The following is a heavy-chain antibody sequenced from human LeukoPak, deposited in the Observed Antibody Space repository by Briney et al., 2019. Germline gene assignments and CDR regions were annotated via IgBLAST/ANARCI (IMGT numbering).Heavy chain of an antibody. Sequence: GESLKISCKGSGYSFTGYWIAWVRQMPGKGLEWMGIIYPSESATSYSTSFQGQVTFSADKSITPTYLQWSSLKASNTAMYYCARGSPAMVRNRAFEPWGQGTLVTVSS. CDR2: IYPSESAT. CDR3: ARGSPAMVRNRAFEP. D-gene: IGHD3-10*01. J-gene: IGHJ5*02. V-gene: IGHV5-51*01. CDR1: GYSFTGYW.